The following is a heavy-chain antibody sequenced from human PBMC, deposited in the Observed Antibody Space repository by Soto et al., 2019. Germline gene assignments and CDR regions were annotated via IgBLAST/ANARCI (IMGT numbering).Heavy chain of an antibody. Sequence: ASVKVSCKASGHTFTSYGISWVRQAPGQGLEWMGWISAYNGNTNYAQKLQGRVTMTTDTSTSTAYMELRSLRSDDTAVYYCAISYYYDSSGYSYYFDYWGQGTLVTVSS. J-gene: IGHJ4*02. V-gene: IGHV1-18*01. CDR2: ISAYNGNT. CDR1: GHTFTSYG. CDR3: AISYYYDSSGYSYYFDY. D-gene: IGHD3-22*01.